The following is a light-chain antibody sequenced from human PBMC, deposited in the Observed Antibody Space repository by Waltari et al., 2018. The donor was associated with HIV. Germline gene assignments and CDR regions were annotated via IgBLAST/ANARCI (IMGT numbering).Light chain of an antibody. V-gene: IGKV1D-8*01. J-gene: IGKJ2*01. CDR1: QDVSTF. Sequence: ISLTQSPSVSASIGDRVTIHCQATQDVSTFVAWYQQKPGTAPKLLIYGASILQGGVPSRFSGSGSGTDFTLTIGCLQSDDLATYFCQQYFLFPLTFGQGTEVQ. CDR3: QQYFLFPLT. CDR2: GAS.